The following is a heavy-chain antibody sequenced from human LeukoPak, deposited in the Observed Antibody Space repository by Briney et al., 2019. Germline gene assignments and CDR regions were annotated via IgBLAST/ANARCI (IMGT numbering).Heavy chain of an antibody. V-gene: IGHV3-30-3*01. J-gene: IGHJ4*02. CDR2: ISYDGSNK. D-gene: IGHD5-12*01. CDR1: GFTFSSYA. CDR3: ARDDGRDGYNWAY. Sequence: PGGSLRLSCAASGFTFSSYAMHWVRQAPGKGLEWVAVISYDGSNKYYADSVKGRFTISRGNSKNTLYLQMNSLRAEDTAVYYCARDDGRDGYNWAYWGQGTLVTVSS.